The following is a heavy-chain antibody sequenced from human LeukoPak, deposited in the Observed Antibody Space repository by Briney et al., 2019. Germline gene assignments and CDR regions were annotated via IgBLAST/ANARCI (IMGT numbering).Heavy chain of an antibody. Sequence: ASVKVSCKASGDTFTSYYMHWVRQAPGQGLEWVGWIDPNSGGTNYAQKFQGRVTMTRDTSISTAYMELSRLRSDDTAVYYCARGSTGGSLLWWDKTQYYFDYWGQGTLVTVSS. J-gene: IGHJ4*02. CDR1: GDTFTSYY. CDR3: ARGSTGGSLLWWDKTQYYFDY. CDR2: IDPNSGGT. V-gene: IGHV1-2*02. D-gene: IGHD2-21*01.